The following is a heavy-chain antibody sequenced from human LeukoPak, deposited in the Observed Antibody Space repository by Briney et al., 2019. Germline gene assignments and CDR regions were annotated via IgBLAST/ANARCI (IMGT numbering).Heavy chain of an antibody. CDR2: ISAYNGNT. D-gene: IGHD2-2*01. CDR1: GYTFTSYG. CDR3: ARGGLGYCSSTSCSDAFDI. Sequence: ASVRVSCKASGYTFTSYGISWVRQAPGQGLERMGWISAYNGNTNYAQKFQGRVTITADESTSTAYMELSSLRSEDTAVYYCARGGLGYCSSTSCSDAFDIWGQGTMVTVSS. V-gene: IGHV1-18*01. J-gene: IGHJ3*02.